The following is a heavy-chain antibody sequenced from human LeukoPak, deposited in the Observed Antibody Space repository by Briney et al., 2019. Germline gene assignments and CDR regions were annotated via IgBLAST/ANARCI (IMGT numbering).Heavy chain of an antibody. D-gene: IGHD3-10*01. CDR3: AKAMVRPSSPTNYYYGMDV. CDR2: INHSGST. V-gene: IGHV4-34*01. J-gene: IGHJ6*02. Sequence: SETLSLTCAVYGGSFSGYYWSWIRQPPGKGLEWIGEINHSGSTNYNPSLKSRVTISVDTSKNQFSLKLSSVTAADTAVYYCAKAMVRPSSPTNYYYGMDVWGQGTTVTVSS. CDR1: GGSFSGYY.